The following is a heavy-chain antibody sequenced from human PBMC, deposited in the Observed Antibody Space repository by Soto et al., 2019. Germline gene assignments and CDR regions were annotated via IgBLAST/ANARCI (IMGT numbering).Heavy chain of an antibody. V-gene: IGHV4-59*01. CDR2: IYYSGST. J-gene: IGHJ1*01. CDR3: ARGATPFIAAAGTEYFQH. Sequence: SETLSLTCTVSGGSISSYYWSWIRQPPGKGLEWIGYIYYSGSTNYNPSLKSRVTISVDTSKNQFSLKLSSVTAADTAMYYCARGATPFIAAAGTEYFQHWGQGTLVTVSS. D-gene: IGHD6-13*01. CDR1: GGSISSYY.